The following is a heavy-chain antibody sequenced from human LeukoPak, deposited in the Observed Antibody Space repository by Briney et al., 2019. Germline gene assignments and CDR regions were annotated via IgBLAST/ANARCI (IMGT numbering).Heavy chain of an antibody. D-gene: IGHD2-15*01. Sequence: NPSGTLSLTCAVYGGSFSGYYWSWIRQPPGKGLEWIGEINHSGSTNYNPSLKSRVTISVDTSKNQFSLKLSSVTAADTAVYYCARCSGGSCYSDYWGQGTLVTVSS. J-gene: IGHJ4*02. CDR1: GGSFSGYY. CDR3: ARCSGGSCYSDY. CDR2: INHSGST. V-gene: IGHV4-34*01.